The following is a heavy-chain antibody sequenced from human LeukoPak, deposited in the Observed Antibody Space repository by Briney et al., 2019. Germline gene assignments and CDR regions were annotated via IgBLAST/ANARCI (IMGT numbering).Heavy chain of an antibody. J-gene: IGHJ5*02. CDR3: ARDSLLDGYSSATDWFDP. D-gene: IGHD6-25*01. V-gene: IGHV4-30-2*01. CDR1: GGSISSGGYY. Sequence: PSETLSLTCTVSGGSISSGGYYWSWIRPPPGKGLEWIGYIYHSGSTYYNPSLKSRVTISVDRSKNQFSLKLSSVTAADTAVYYCARDSLLDGYSSATDWFDPWGQGTLVTVSS. CDR2: IYHSGST.